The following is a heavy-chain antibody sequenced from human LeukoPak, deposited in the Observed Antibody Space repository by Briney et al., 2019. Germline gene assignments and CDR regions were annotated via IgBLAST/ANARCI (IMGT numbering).Heavy chain of an antibody. J-gene: IGHJ4*02. CDR2: IYYSGST. CDR1: GGSISSSSYY. V-gene: IGHV4-39*01. D-gene: IGHD2-8*01. Sequence: KSSETLSLNCTVSGGSISSSSYYWGWIRQPPGKGLEWIGSIYYSGSTYYNPSLKSRVTISVDTSKNPFSLKLSSMTAADTAVYYCARGPGYCTNGVCFVRGVTHNDYWGQGTLVTVSS. CDR3: ARGPGYCTNGVCFVRGVTHNDY.